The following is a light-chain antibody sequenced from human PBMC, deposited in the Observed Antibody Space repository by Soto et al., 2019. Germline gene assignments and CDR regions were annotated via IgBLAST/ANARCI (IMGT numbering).Light chain of an antibody. CDR3: QQYYSTPT. CDR1: QSVFYSSNNKNY. J-gene: IGKJ3*01. Sequence: DILMTQSPDALAVSLGASSTINCKSIQSVFYSSNNKNYLAWYQQKPGQPPKLLIYWASTRESGFPDRFSGSGSGTDFTLTISSLQAEDVAVYYCQQYYSTPTFGPGTKVDIK. CDR2: WAS. V-gene: IGKV4-1*01.